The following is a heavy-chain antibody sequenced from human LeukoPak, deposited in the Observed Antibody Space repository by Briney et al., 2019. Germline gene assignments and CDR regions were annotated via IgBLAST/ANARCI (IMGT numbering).Heavy chain of an antibody. D-gene: IGHD3-22*01. CDR2: INPNSGGT. V-gene: IGHV1-2*02. CDR3: ARDTVEEGGYRTPALDY. CDR1: GYTFTGYY. J-gene: IGHJ4*02. Sequence: ASVKVSCKASGYTFTGYYMHWVRQAPGQGLEWMGWINPNSGGTNYAQKFQGRVTMTRDTSISTAYMELSRLRSDDTAVYYCARDTVEEGGYRTPALDYWGQGTLVTVSS.